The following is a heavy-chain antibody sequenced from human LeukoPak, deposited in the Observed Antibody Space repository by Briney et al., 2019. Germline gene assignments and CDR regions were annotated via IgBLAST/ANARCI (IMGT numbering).Heavy chain of an antibody. D-gene: IGHD4-17*01. V-gene: IGHV4-59*08. Sequence: SETLFLTCTVSGGSISSYYWSWIRQPPGKGLEWIGYIYYSGSTNYNPSLKSRVTISVDTSKNQFSLKLSSVTAADTAVYYCARTTVTDAFDIWGQGTMVTVSS. CDR2: IYYSGST. CDR1: GGSISSYY. CDR3: ARTTVTDAFDI. J-gene: IGHJ3*02.